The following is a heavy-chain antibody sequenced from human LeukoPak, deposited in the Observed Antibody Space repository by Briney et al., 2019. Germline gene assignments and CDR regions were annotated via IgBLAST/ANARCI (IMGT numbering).Heavy chain of an antibody. CDR2: ISPKSGGT. D-gene: IGHD1-1*01. V-gene: IGHV1-2*04. CDR3: ARDFRQLERQANWFDP. Sequence: GASVKVSCKASGYTFTDYYIHWVRQAPGQGLEWMGRISPKSGGTNYAQNFQGWVTMTRDTSISTAYMELSRLKSDDTAVYYCARDFRQLERQANWFDPWGQGTLVTVSP. CDR1: GYTFTDYY. J-gene: IGHJ5*02.